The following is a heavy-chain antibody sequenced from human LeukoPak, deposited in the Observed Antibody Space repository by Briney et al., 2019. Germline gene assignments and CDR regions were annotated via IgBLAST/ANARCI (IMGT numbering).Heavy chain of an antibody. CDR1: GYTFTSYG. Sequence: ASVKVSCKASGYTFTSYGISWVRQAPGQGLEWMGGIIPIFGTANYAQKSQGRVTITADESTSTAYMELSSLRSEDTAVYYCARGGSAIFGVVPRAFDIWGQGTMVTVSS. D-gene: IGHD3-3*01. V-gene: IGHV1-69*13. J-gene: IGHJ3*02. CDR3: ARGGSAIFGVVPRAFDI. CDR2: IIPIFGTA.